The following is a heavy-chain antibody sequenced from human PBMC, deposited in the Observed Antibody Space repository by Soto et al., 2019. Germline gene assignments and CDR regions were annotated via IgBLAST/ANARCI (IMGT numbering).Heavy chain of an antibody. CDR3: ARGSSGWSPRLDY. Sequence: QVQLQESGPGLVKPSENLSLNCTVSGGPISSYYWSWIRQSPGKGLEWIGYIYYSGSTNYNPSLKSRVTISVDTHKNQISLELSSVTAADTAVYYCARGSSGWSPRLDYWGQGTLVTVSS. J-gene: IGHJ4*02. D-gene: IGHD6-19*01. V-gene: IGHV4-59*01. CDR1: GGPISSYY. CDR2: IYYSGST.